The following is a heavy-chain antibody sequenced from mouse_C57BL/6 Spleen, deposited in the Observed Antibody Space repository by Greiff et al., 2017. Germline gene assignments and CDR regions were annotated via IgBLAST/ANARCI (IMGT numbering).Heavy chain of an antibody. J-gene: IGHJ4*01. CDR3: TRRAYYSNYDYAMDY. Sequence: EVQLQQSGTVLARPGASVKMSCKTSGYTFTSYWMHWVKQRPGQGLEWIGAIYPGNSDTSYNQKLKGKAKLTAVTSSSTAYMELSSLTNEDSAVYYCTRRAYYSNYDYAMDYWGQGTSVTVSS. CDR1: GYTFTSYW. CDR2: IYPGNSDT. D-gene: IGHD2-5*01. V-gene: IGHV1-5*01.